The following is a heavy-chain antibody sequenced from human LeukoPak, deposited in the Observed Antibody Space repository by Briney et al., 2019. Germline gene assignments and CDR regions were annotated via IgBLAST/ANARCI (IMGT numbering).Heavy chain of an antibody. CDR3: ARDNSGFTMIDD. J-gene: IGHJ4*02. V-gene: IGHV1-69*01. CDR1: GGTFSSYA. Sequence: ASVKVSCKASGGTFSSYAISWVRQAPGQGLEWMGGIIPIFGTANYAQKFQGRVTITADESTSTAYMELSSLRSEDTAVHYCARDNSGFTMIDDWGQGTLVTVSS. D-gene: IGHD3-22*01. CDR2: IIPIFGTA.